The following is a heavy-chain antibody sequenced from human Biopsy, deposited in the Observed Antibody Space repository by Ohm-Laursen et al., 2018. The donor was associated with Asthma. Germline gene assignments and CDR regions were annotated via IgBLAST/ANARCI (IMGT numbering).Heavy chain of an antibody. J-gene: IGHJ5*02. CDR2: IHHSGTS. D-gene: IGHD4-17*01. Sequence: SQTLSLTWTVSGDSITSGGCCWNWIRQHPGKGLEWIGYIHHSGTSYFNPSLKSRVSFSLDTSKNQFSLSLTSVTAADTAVYYCARTTYGHDGFDPWGQGTLVTVSS. CDR1: GDSITSGGCC. V-gene: IGHV4-31*02. CDR3: ARTTYGHDGFDP.